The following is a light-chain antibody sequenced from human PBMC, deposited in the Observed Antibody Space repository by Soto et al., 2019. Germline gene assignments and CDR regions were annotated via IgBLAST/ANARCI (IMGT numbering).Light chain of an antibody. Sequence: QSLLTQPASVSGSPGQPITISCTGTSSDVGGYKFVSWYQQHPGKAPKLMIYEVSNRPSGVSNRFSGSKSGNTASLTISGLQAEDEADYYCSSYTTSSTRVFGGGTKLTVL. CDR1: SSDVGGYKF. J-gene: IGLJ3*02. CDR3: SSYTTSSTRV. CDR2: EVS. V-gene: IGLV2-14*01.